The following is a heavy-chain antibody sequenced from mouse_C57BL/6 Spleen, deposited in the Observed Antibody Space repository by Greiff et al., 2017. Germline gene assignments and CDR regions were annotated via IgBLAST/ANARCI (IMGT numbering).Heavy chain of an antibody. CDR3: AAYEYAMDY. D-gene: IGHD2-12*01. CDR2: ISSGSSTI. CDR1: GFTFSDYG. V-gene: IGHV5-17*01. J-gene: IGHJ4*01. Sequence: EVKLQESGGGLVKPGGSLKLSCAASGFTFSDYGMHWVRQAPEKGLEWVAYISSGSSTIYYADTVKGRFTISRDNAKNTLFLQMTSLRSEDTAMYYCAAYEYAMDYWGQGTSVTVSS.